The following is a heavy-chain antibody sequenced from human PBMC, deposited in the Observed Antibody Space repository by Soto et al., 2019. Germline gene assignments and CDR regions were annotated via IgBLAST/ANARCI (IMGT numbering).Heavy chain of an antibody. Sequence: GGSLRLSCAASGFTFSSYWMSWVRQAPGKGLEWVANIKQDGSEKYYADSVKGRFTISRDNAKNSLYLQMNSLRAEDTAVYYCARDQEYITKRYYYGMDVWGQGTTVTVSS. CDR2: IKQDGSEK. CDR3: ARDQEYITKRYYYGMDV. CDR1: GFTFSSYW. V-gene: IGHV3-7*01. D-gene: IGHD1-1*01. J-gene: IGHJ6*02.